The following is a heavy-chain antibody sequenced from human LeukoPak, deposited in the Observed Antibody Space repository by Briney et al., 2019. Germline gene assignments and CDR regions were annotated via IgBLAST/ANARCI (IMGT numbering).Heavy chain of an antibody. Sequence: ASVKVSCKASGYTFTVYYMHWVRQAPGQGLEWMGWINPNSGGTNYAQKFQGWVTMTRDTSISTAYMELSRLRSDDTAVYYCARATLDCGGDCYYFDYWGQGTLVTVSS. J-gene: IGHJ4*02. CDR3: ARATLDCGGDCYYFDY. V-gene: IGHV1-2*04. CDR2: INPNSGGT. D-gene: IGHD2-21*02. CDR1: GYTFTVYY.